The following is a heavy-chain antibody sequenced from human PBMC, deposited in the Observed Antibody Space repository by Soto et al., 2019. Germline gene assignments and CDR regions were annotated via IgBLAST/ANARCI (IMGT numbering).Heavy chain of an antibody. J-gene: IGHJ5*02. CDR2: INPSGGST. CDR1: GYTFTSYY. V-gene: IGHV1-46*01. CDR3: ARDARFQVVVATTGWFDP. Sequence: ASVKVSCKASGYTFTSYYMHWVRQAPGQGLEWMGIINPSGGSTSYAQKFQGRVTMTRDTSTSTVYMELSSLRSEDTAVYYCARDARFQVVVATTGWFDPWGQGTLVTVSS. D-gene: IGHD2-15*01.